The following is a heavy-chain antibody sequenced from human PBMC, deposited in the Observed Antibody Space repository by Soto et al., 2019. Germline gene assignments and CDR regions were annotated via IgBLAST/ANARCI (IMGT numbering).Heavy chain of an antibody. CDR1: GYTFSSYW. D-gene: IGHD3-10*01. CDR3: ASGLYYYGVDF. J-gene: IGHJ6*02. V-gene: IGHV5-51*01. Sequence: EEQLVQSGAEVKKPGESLKITCKGSGYTFSSYWVAWVRQMPGKGLEWMGSIYPGDSATKYSPSFRGQVTISADKSIRTAYLQWSSLKASDTAMYYCASGLYYYGVDFWGQGTPVTVSS. CDR2: IYPGDSAT.